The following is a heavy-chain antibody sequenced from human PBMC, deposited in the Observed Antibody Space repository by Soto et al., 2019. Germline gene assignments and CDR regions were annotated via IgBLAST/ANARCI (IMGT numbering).Heavy chain of an antibody. CDR3: ACGRAPISRDFNVNYYGMDV. CDR2: IDPNSGGT. V-gene: IGHV1-2*02. D-gene: IGHD3-3*01. CDR1: GYTFTGYY. Sequence: QVPLVQSGAEVKKPGASVKVSCKASGYTFTGYYMHWVRQAPGQGLEWMGWIDPNSGGTKYVQKFQGRVTMTRDTSITTAYMELSSLRSDATAAFYCACGRAPISRDFNVNYYGMDVWGQGTTVIVSS. J-gene: IGHJ6*02.